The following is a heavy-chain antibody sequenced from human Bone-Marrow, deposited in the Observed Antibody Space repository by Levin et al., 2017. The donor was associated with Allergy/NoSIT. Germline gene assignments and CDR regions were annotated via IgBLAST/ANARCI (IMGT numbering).Heavy chain of an antibody. CDR1: GFTFDIYS. D-gene: IGHD2-2*02. CDR2: IRRISDKI. Sequence: GGSLRLSCAASGFTFDIYSMHWVRQRPGKGLEWVASIRRISDKIAYADSVQGRFTISRDNDKNPLKLQMNILRADDTAMYFCAKGDCGSNNCYNIEVWGQGTLVTVSS. J-gene: IGHJ4*02. CDR3: AKGDCGSNNCYNIEV. V-gene: IGHV3-9*01.